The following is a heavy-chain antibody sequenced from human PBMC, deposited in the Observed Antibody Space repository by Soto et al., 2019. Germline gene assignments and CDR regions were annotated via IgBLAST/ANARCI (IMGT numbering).Heavy chain of an antibody. Sequence: ASVKVSCKASGYTFTGYYMHWVRQAPGQGLEWMGWINPNSGGTNYAQKFQGWVTMTRDTSISTAYMELSRLRSDDTAVYYCAXXLGKVTIFGVVIDYYGLDVWGQGTTVTVSS. CDR1: GYTFTGYY. V-gene: IGHV1-2*04. CDR3: AXXLGKVTIFGVVIDYYGLDV. J-gene: IGHJ6*02. D-gene: IGHD3-3*01. CDR2: INPNSGGT.